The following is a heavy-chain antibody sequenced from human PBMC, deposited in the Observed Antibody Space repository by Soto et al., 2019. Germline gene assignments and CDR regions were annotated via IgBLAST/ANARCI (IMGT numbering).Heavy chain of an antibody. V-gene: IGHV1-2*02. CDR1: GYPFSDNH. J-gene: IGHJ5*01. CDR3: ATARRGTVSLLAA. CDR2: LNPYSGAT. Sequence: QVQLVQSGAELRKPGASVKVPCKASGYPFSDNHIHWVRQAPGQGLEWMGWLNPYSGATTYAPKYQGRSTLTRDTSLSTSYMELNGLNSDDTAVYFCATARRGTVSLLAAWGQGTLVTVSS. D-gene: IGHD4-4*01.